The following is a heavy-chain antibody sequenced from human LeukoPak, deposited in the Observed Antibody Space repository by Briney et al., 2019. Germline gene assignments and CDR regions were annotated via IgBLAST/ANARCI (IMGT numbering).Heavy chain of an antibody. CDR3: ARIHRSNWFDP. CDR1: GITLSDHY. CDR2: ITTGGRTM. Sequence: GGSLRLSCAASGITLSDHYMSWIRQAPGKGPEWVSYITTGGRTMYYADSVRGRFTISGDNAKNSLYLQTNSLRADDTAVYFRARIHRSNWFDPWGQGALVTVSS. D-gene: IGHD5-18*01. J-gene: IGHJ5*02. V-gene: IGHV3-11*01.